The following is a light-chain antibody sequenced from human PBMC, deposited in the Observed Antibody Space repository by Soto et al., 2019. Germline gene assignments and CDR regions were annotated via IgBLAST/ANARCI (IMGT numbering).Light chain of an antibody. Sequence: DIQMTQSPSALSASVGDRVTITCRASQSISTYLNWYQQKPGRAPRLLIYASSTLQSGVPSRFSGSASGTDFTLTISRLQPEDFATYYCQQTFIAPPTFGQGTKVDLK. CDR3: QQTFIAPPT. J-gene: IGKJ1*01. V-gene: IGKV1-39*01. CDR1: QSISTY. CDR2: ASS.